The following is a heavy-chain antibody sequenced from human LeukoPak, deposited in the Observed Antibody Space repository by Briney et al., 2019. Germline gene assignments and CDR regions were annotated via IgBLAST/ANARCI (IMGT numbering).Heavy chain of an antibody. CDR3: ARLITGTTTAFDI. J-gene: IGHJ3*02. CDR2: VYTSGST. Sequence: SETLSLTCTVSGGSISGYYWSWIRQPAGKGLEWIGRVYTSGSTHYNPSLKSRVTMSVDTSKNQFSLKLSSVTAADAAVYYCARLITGTTTAFDIWGQGTMVTVSS. V-gene: IGHV4-4*07. CDR1: GGSISGYY. D-gene: IGHD1-7*01.